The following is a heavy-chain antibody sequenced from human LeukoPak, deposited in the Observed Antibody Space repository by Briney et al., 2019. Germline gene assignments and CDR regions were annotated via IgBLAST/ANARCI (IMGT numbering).Heavy chain of an antibody. D-gene: IGHD3-9*01. V-gene: IGHV1-3*01. Sequence: GASVKVSGKASGHTFTSYAMHWVRQAPGQRLEWMGWINAGNGNTKYSQKFQGRVTITRDTSASTAYMELSSLRSEDTAVYYCARDSTYYDILTGYPGDYWGQGTLVTVSS. CDR2: INAGNGNT. CDR3: ARDSTYYDILTGYPGDY. J-gene: IGHJ4*02. CDR1: GHTFTSYA.